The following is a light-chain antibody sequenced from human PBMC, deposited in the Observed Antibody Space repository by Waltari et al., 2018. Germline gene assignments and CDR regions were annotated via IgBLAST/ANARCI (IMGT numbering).Light chain of an antibody. V-gene: IGKV1-39*01. CDR3: QQSYSTPPQT. CDR2: AAS. CDR1: QSISSY. Sequence: DIQLTQSPSSLSASVGDRVTITCRASQSISSYLNWYQQKPGKAHKLLIDAASSLQSGVPSRCSGSGSGIDFTLTISSLQPEDFATYYCQQSYSTPPQTFGQGTKVEIK. J-gene: IGKJ1*01.